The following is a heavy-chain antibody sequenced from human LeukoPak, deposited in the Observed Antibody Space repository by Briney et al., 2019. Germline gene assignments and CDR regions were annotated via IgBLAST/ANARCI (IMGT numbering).Heavy chain of an antibody. D-gene: IGHD2-2*01. Sequence: GGSLRLSCAASGFTFSTYWMSWVRQAPGRGLEWVANINQDGSEKYYVDSVKGRFTISRDNAKSSLYLQMNSLRGEDTAVYYCARFQASRGNLDYGGQGTLVTVSS. V-gene: IGHV3-7*05. CDR2: INQDGSEK. J-gene: IGHJ4*02. CDR3: ARFQASRGNLDY. CDR1: GFTFSTYW.